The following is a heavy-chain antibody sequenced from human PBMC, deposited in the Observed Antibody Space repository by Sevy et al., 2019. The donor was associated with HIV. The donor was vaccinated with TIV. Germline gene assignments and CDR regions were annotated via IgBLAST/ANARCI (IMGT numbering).Heavy chain of an antibody. J-gene: IGHJ4*02. CDR3: AKGSGSWSARFDY. Sequence: GGSLRLSCAASGFTFSSYAMHWVRQAPGKGLEWVSSISGSGGSTYYTDSVKGRFTISRDNSKNTLYLQMDSLRAEDTAVYYCAKGSGSWSARFDYWGQGALVTVSS. CDR1: GFTFSSYA. V-gene: IGHV3-23*01. D-gene: IGHD6-13*01. CDR2: ISGSGGST.